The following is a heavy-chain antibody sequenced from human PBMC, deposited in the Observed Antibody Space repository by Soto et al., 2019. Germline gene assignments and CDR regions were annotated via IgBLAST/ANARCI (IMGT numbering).Heavy chain of an antibody. CDR1: GFTFSSYG. CDR3: AKGGTLAAAGTDYYYGMDV. V-gene: IGHV3-30*18. J-gene: IGHJ6*02. CDR2: ISYDGSNK. D-gene: IGHD6-13*01. Sequence: GGSLRLSCAASGFTFSSYGMHWVRQAPGKGLEWVAVISYDGSNKYYADSVKGRFTISRDNSKNTLYLQMNSLRAEDTAVYYCAKGGTLAAAGTDYYYGMDVWGQGTTVTVSS.